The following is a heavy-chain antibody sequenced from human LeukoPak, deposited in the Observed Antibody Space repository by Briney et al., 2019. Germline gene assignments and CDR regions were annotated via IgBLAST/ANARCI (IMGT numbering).Heavy chain of an antibody. V-gene: IGHV1-8*01. CDR3: ARVPAAIGYYYYGMDV. J-gene: IGHJ6*02. CDR2: MNPNSGNT. Sequence: ASVKVSCKASGYTFTSYDINWVRQATGQGLEWMGWMNPNSGNTGCAQKFQGRVTMTRNTSISTAYMELSSLRSEDTAVYYCARVPAAIGYYYYGMDVWGQGTTVTVSS. D-gene: IGHD2-2*01. CDR1: GYTFTSYD.